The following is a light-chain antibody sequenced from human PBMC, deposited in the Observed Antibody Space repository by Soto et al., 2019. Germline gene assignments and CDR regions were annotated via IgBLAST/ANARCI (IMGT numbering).Light chain of an antibody. J-gene: IGKJ2*01. CDR3: QQYYSWPST. CDR1: ETLGNN. Sequence: EIVMTQSPATLSVSPGERATLSCRASETLGNNLAWYQQKPGQAPRLLIYGASTRATGIPAKFGGSGSGTEFTLTISSLQSEDFAVYDCQQYYSWPSTFGQGNKLEIK. V-gene: IGKV3-15*01. CDR2: GAS.